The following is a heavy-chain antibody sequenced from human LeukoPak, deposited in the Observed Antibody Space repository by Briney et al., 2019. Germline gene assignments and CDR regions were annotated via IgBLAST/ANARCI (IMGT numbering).Heavy chain of an antibody. J-gene: IGHJ5*02. D-gene: IGHD2-15*01. V-gene: IGHV3-48*03. CDR1: GFTFSSYE. CDR2: ISSSGSTI. CDR3: AREVVSSGGSCYLCHWFDP. Sequence: GGSLRLSCAASGFTFSSYEMNWVRQAPGKGLEWVSYISSSGSTIYYADSVKGRFTISRDNAKNSLYLQMNSLRAEDTAVCYCAREVVSSGGSCYLCHWFDPWGQGTLVTVSS.